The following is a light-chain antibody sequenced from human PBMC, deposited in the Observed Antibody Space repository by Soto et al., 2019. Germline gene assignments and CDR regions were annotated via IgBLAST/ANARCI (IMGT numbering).Light chain of an antibody. CDR2: GAS. V-gene: IGKV3-20*01. CDR3: QQYGSSYT. CDR1: QSVSSSY. Sequence: EIVLTQSPGTLSLSPGERATLSCRASQSVSSSYLAWYQQKPGQAPRLLIYGASSRATGIPDRFSGSGSGTAFTLIISRLEPEDFAVYYCQQYGSSYTFGQGTKLEIK. J-gene: IGKJ2*01.